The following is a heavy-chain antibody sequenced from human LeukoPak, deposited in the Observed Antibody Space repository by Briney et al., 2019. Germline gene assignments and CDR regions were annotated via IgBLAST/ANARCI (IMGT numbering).Heavy chain of an antibody. CDR3: ARDHHKSATGTTTENDDY. J-gene: IGHJ4*02. CDR2: IYYSGST. V-gene: IGHV4-30-4*01. CDR1: GGSISSGDYY. D-gene: IGHD1-26*01. Sequence: PSETPSLTCTVSGGSISSGDYYWSWIRQPPGKGLEWIGYIYYSGSTYYNPSLKSRVTISVDTSKNQFSLKLSSVTATDTAVYYCARDHHKSATGTTTENDDYWGQGTLVTVSS.